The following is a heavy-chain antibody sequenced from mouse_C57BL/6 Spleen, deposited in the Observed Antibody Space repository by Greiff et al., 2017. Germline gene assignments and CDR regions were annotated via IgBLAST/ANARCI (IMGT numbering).Heavy chain of an antibody. Sequence: VQLQQSGAELVKPGASVKMSCKASGYTFTSYWITWVKQRPGQGLEWIGDIYPGSGSTNYNEKFKSKATLTVDTSSSTAYMQLSSLTSEDSAVYYCARRGYYAWYFDVWGTGTTVTVSS. CDR3: ARRGYYAWYFDV. D-gene: IGHD2-3*01. CDR1: GYTFTSYW. V-gene: IGHV1-55*01. J-gene: IGHJ1*03. CDR2: IYPGSGST.